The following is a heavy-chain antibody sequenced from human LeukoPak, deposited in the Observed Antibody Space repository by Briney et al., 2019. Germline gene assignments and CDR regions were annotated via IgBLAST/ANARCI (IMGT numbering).Heavy chain of an antibody. CDR2: INPNSGGT. V-gene: IGHV1-2*02. CDR3: ASGRGASSAIPAGV. J-gene: IGHJ6*02. Sequence: ASVKVSCKASGYTFTGYYMHWVRQAPGQGLEWMGWINPNSGGTNYAQKFQGRVTMTRDTSTSTVYMELSSLRSEDTAVYYCASGRGASSAIPAGVWGQGTTVTVSS. D-gene: IGHD3-22*01. CDR1: GYTFTGYY.